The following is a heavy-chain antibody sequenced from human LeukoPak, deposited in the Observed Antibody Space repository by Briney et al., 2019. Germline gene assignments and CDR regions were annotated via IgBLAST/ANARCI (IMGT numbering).Heavy chain of an antibody. D-gene: IGHD4-17*01. Sequence: GRSLRLSCAASGFTFSSYGMHWVRQAPGKGLEWVAVIWYDGSNKYYADSVKGRFTISRDNSKNTLYLQMNSLRAEDTAVYYCARDRHDYGAYPYNNWFDPWGQGTLVTVSS. V-gene: IGHV3-33*01. J-gene: IGHJ5*02. CDR2: IWYDGSNK. CDR1: GFTFSSYG. CDR3: ARDRHDYGAYPYNNWFDP.